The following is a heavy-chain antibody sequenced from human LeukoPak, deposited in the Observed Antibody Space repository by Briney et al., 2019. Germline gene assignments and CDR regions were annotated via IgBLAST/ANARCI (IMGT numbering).Heavy chain of an antibody. Sequence: GGSLRLSCAASEFTFSSYWMSWVRQAPGKGLEWVANIKQDVSEKYYVDSVKGRFTISRDNAKNSLYLQMNSLRAEGTAVYYCARVRRYSSGWSATDYGMDVWGQGTTVTVSS. D-gene: IGHD6-19*01. CDR3: ARVRRYSSGWSATDYGMDV. V-gene: IGHV3-7*01. CDR1: EFTFSSYW. CDR2: IKQDVSEK. J-gene: IGHJ6*02.